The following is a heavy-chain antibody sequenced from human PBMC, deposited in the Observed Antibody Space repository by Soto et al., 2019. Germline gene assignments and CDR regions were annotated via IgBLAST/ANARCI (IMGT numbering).Heavy chain of an antibody. CDR2: ISGSGFKK. CDR1: GFIFENFG. D-gene: IGHD1-26*01. V-gene: IGHV3-23*01. J-gene: IGHJ5*02. Sequence: GGSLRLSCAASGFIFENFGMSWVRQAPGKGLERISSISGSGFKKYYADSVKGRFTISRDNSKSTVYLELNNLSAEDTAVYHCAKNQGVELVPLATVDWFDPWGQGSVVTVSS. CDR3: AKNQGVELVPLATVDWFDP.